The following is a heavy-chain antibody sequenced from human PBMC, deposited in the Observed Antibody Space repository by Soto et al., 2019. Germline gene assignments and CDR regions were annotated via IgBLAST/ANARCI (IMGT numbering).Heavy chain of an antibody. CDR1: GFTFSTNW. J-gene: IGHJ4*02. CDR3: ARDIGGVGSH. CDR2: INEDGRIT. Sequence: EVQLVESGGGLVQPGGSLRLSCAASGFTFSTNWMHWVRQVAGKGLIWVSRINEDGRITDYADSAKGRFTIYRDNAKNTLYLQMNSLRAEDTAVYYCARDIGGVGSHWGQGTLVTVAS. D-gene: IGHD3-10*01. V-gene: IGHV3-74*01.